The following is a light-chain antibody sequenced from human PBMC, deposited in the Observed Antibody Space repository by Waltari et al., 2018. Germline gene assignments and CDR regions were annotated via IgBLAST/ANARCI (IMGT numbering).Light chain of an antibody. CDR1: PGIASN. CDR3: QQSYSSPRT. CDR2: AAA. Sequence: DIQMTQAPSSLSAAVGDRVTITCRASPGIASNLSWYQQKPGKAPKLLIYAAASLQSGVPSRFSARGSGTDFTLTISSLQREDFATYYCQQSYSSPRTFGQGTKVEVK. J-gene: IGKJ1*01. V-gene: IGKV1-39*01.